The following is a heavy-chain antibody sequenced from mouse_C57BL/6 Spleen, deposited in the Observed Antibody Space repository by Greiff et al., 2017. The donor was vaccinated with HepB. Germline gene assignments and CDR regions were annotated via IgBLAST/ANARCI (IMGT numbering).Heavy chain of an antibody. V-gene: IGHV1-82*01. CDR1: GYAFSSSW. CDR3: ARDYYSNSYAMDY. D-gene: IGHD2-5*01. J-gene: IGHJ4*01. Sequence: VQLQQSGPELVNPGASVKISCKASGYAFSSSWMNWVKQRPGKGLEWIGRIYPGDGDTNYNGKFKGKATLTADKSSSTAYMQLSSLTSEDSAVYVCARDYYSNSYAMDYWGQGTSVTVSS. CDR2: IYPGDGDT.